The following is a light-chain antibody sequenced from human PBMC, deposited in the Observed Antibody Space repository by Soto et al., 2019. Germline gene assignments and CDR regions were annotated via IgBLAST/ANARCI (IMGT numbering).Light chain of an antibody. Sequence: QSVLTQPPSVSGAPGQRVTISCTGSSSNIGAGYVVHWYQHLPGTATKLLIYSNNHRPSGVPDRFSGSRSGTSASLAISGLQAEDEADYYCPSYDSSLSGSVFGGGTKLTVL. CDR3: PSYDSSLSGSV. V-gene: IGLV1-40*01. CDR1: SSNIGAGYV. J-gene: IGLJ3*02. CDR2: SNN.